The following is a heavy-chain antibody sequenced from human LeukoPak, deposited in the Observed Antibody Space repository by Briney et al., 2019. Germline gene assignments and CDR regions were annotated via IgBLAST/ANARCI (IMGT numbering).Heavy chain of an antibody. CDR1: GFAYSSFW. Sequence: GGSLRLSCGASGFAYSSFWMSWVRQAPGEGLVWVSRINSDGSSTIYADSVKGRFTISRDNAKNTLYLQMNSLRAEDTAVYFCAKIRGNWGFSFDIWGRGTMVTVSS. V-gene: IGHV3-74*01. D-gene: IGHD7-27*01. CDR3: AKIRGNWGFSFDI. J-gene: IGHJ3*02. CDR2: INSDGSST.